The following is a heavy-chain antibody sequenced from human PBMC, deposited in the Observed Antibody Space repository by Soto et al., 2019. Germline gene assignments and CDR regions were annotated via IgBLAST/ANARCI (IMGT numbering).Heavy chain of an antibody. CDR1: GGSVSGDDW. J-gene: IGHJ5*02. Sequence: SETLSLTCAVSGGSVSGDDWWSWVRQPPEKGLEWIGEIYQSGTTNYNPSLNSRVTISLDKFKNQLSLKLTSLTAADTAVYYCARGSGWRVDPWGQGTLVTVSS. CDR2: IYQSGTT. D-gene: IGHD2-15*01. V-gene: IGHV4-4*02. CDR3: ARGSGWRVDP.